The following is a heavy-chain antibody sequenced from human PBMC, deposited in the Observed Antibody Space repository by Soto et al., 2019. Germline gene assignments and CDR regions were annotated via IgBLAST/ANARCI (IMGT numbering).Heavy chain of an antibody. V-gene: IGHV3-7*01. CDR2: IKQDGSEK. CDR1: GFTFSSYW. D-gene: IGHD2-15*01. CDR3: ARAELGYCSGGSCYSYYYYYMDV. Sequence: ESVGGLVQPGGSLRLSCAASGFTFSSYWMSWVRQAPGKGLEWVANIKQDGSEKYYVDSVKGRFTISRDNAKNSLYLQMNSLRAEDTAVYYCARAELGYCSGGSCYSYYYYYMDVWGKGTTVTVSS. J-gene: IGHJ6*03.